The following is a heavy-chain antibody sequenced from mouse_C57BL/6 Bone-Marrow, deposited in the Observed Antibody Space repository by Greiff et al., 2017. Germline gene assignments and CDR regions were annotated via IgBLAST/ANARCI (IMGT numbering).Heavy chain of an antibody. CDR3: ARSYDYDEYTMDY. CDR1: GYTFTNYW. Sequence: QVQLQQPGAALVKPGASVKLSCKASGYTFTNYWMHWVKQRPGQGLAWIGMMHPNGGSPDYNEKFKSEATLSVDKSSRTAYMELSSLTSEDSAVYYCARSYDYDEYTMDYWGQGTSVTVSS. V-gene: IGHV1-64*01. J-gene: IGHJ4*01. D-gene: IGHD2-4*01. CDR2: MHPNGGSP.